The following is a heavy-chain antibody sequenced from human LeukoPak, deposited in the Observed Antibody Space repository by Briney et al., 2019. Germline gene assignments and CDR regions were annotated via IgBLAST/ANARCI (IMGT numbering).Heavy chain of an antibody. J-gene: IGHJ4*02. V-gene: IGHV1-24*01. CDR1: GYTLTELS. CDR3: AIRTLYYYDSSGYFTW. D-gene: IGHD3-22*01. CDR2: FDPEDGET. Sequence: PEALVKVSCKVSGYTLTELSMHWVRQAPGKGLEWMGGFDPEDGETIYAQKFQGRVTMTEDTSTDTAYMELSSLRSEDTAVYYCAIRTLYYYDSSGYFTWWGQGTLVTVSS.